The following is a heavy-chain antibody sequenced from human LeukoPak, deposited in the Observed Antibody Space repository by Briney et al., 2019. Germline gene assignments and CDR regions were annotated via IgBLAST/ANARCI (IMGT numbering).Heavy chain of an antibody. CDR1: GFTFSYYG. J-gene: IGHJ4*02. D-gene: IGHD6-13*01. CDR2: IRYVERDK. Sequence: PGGSLRLSCVASGFTFSYYGMHWVRQAPGKGLEWVAFIRYVERDKYYADSVKGRFTISRDNSKNTLYLQMNSLRAEDTAVYYCARWSSSWFYFDYWGQGTLVTVSS. CDR3: ARWSSSWFYFDY. V-gene: IGHV3-30*02.